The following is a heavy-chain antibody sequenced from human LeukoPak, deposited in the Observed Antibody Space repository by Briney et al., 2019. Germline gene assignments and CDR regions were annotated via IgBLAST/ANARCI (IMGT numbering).Heavy chain of an antibody. V-gene: IGHV3-9*01. D-gene: IGHD2-15*01. Sequence: PGRSLRLSCAASGFTFDDYAMHWVRQAPGKGLEWVSGISWNSGSIGYADSVKGRFTISRNNAKNSLYLQMNSLRAEDTASYCCARTPSYCSGGRCYVSHYFDYWGQGTLATVSS. CDR1: GFTFDDYA. CDR3: ARTPSYCSGGRCYVSHYFDY. J-gene: IGHJ4*02. CDR2: ISWNSGSI.